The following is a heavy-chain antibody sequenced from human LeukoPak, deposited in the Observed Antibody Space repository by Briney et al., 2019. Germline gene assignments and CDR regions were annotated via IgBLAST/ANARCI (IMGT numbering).Heavy chain of an antibody. CDR2: ISDSGGST. CDR3: AKDQTGYSSSWYAGDY. V-gene: IGHV3-23*01. D-gene: IGHD6-13*01. Sequence: GGSLSLPCAASGFPFSNYGVRWLRQAPGKGLEWVSGISDSGGSTYYADSVKGRFTISRDNSKNTLYLKMNSLRAEDTAVYYCAKDQTGYSSSWYAGDYWGQGTLVTVSS. J-gene: IGHJ4*02. CDR1: GFPFSNYG.